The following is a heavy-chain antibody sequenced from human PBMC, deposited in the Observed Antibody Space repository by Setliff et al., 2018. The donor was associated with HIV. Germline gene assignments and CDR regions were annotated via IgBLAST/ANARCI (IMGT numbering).Heavy chain of an antibody. CDR1: GGPFSEYY. CDR3: VRERRWLQEYYYYMDV. Sequence: SETLSLTCAVYGGPFSEYYWSWIRHVPGKGLEWIGYISSRGSTYYNPSLKSRVTMSVGKSKSQFSLRLRSVTAADTAVYYCVRERRWLQEYYYYMDVWGNGTTVTVSS. CDR2: ISSRGST. J-gene: IGHJ6*04. V-gene: IGHV4-34*11. D-gene: IGHD3-16*01.